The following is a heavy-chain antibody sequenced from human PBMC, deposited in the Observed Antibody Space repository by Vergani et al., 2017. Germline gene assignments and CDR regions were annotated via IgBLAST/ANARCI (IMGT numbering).Heavy chain of an antibody. CDR1: GGTFSSYA. D-gene: IGHD4-11*01. J-gene: IGHJ6*03. Sequence: QVQLVQSGAEVKKPGSSVKVSCKASGGTFSSYAISWVRQAPGQGLEWMGGIIPIFGTANYAQKFQGRVTITADESTSTAYMELSSLRSEDTAVYFCARVNTETNGHLYSYYYLDVWGQGTAVTVS. CDR3: ARVNTETNGHLYSYYYLDV. V-gene: IGHV1-69*01. CDR2: IIPIFGTA.